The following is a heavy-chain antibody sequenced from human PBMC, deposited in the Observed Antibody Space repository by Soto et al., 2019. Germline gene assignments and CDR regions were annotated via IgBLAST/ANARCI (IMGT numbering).Heavy chain of an antibody. D-gene: IGHD3-9*01. J-gene: IGHJ4*02. Sequence: SETLSLTCAVYGGSFSGYYWSWIRQPPGKGLEWIGEINHSGSTNYNPSLKSRVTISVDTSKNQFSLKLSSVTAADTAVYYCARVPLERYFDWSPNYFDYWGQGTLVTVSS. CDR3: ARVPLERYFDWSPNYFDY. V-gene: IGHV4-34*01. CDR1: GGSFSGYY. CDR2: INHSGST.